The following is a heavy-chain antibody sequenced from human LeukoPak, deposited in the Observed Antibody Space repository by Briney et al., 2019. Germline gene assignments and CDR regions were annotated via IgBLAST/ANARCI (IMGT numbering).Heavy chain of an antibody. CDR1: GYTFTSYG. Sequence: ASVKVSCKASGYTFTSYGISWVRQAPGQGLEWMGGIIPIFGTANYAQKFQGRVTITADESTSIAYMELSSLRSEDTAVYYCARNQGSSGPTGWFDPWGQGTLVTVSS. D-gene: IGHD3-22*01. CDR3: ARNQGSSGPTGWFDP. V-gene: IGHV1-69*13. J-gene: IGHJ5*02. CDR2: IIPIFGTA.